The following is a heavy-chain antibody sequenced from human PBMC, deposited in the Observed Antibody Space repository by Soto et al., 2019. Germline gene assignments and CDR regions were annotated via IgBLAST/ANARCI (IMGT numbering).Heavy chain of an antibody. V-gene: IGHV1-18*01. CDR1: GSSFYNYD. D-gene: IGHD4-17*01. CDR2: ISAYIEYT. Sequence: ASVKVSCKASGSSFYNYDITWVRQARGQGLEWMGTISAYIEYTNIAQNLQGRISLTTDKSTATAYMELKNLTSDDTAVYYCARARATVTTERALGYWGQGTLVTVSS. CDR3: ARARATVTTERALGY. J-gene: IGHJ4*02.